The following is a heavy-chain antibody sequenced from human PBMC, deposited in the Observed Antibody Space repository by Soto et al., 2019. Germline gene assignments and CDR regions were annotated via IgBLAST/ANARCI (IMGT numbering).Heavy chain of an antibody. CDR2: ISAYNGNT. CDR1: GYIFRNYG. J-gene: IGHJ5*02. CDR3: AREVVDGSSLWLDP. V-gene: IGHV1-18*01. D-gene: IGHD3-10*01. Sequence: QVQLVQSGAELKKPGASVKVSCKASGYIFRNYGINWVRQAPGQGLEWMGWISAYNGNTNYAQKFQGRVTMATDTPTSTAYMELRSLKSDDTAVYYCAREVVDGSSLWLDPWGQGTLVTVSS.